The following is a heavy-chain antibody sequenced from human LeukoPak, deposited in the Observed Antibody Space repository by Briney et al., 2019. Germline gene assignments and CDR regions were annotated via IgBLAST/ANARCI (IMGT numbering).Heavy chain of an antibody. V-gene: IGHV4-4*09. D-gene: IGHD6-13*01. J-gene: IGHJ4*02. Sequence: PSETLSLTCTVSGGSISSYYWSWIRQPPGKGLEWIGYIYTSGSTNYNPSLKSRVTISVDTSKNQFSLKLSPVTAADTAVYYCTIIAAAGYFDYWGQGTLVTVSS. CDR1: GGSISSYY. CDR2: IYTSGST. CDR3: TIIAAAGYFDY.